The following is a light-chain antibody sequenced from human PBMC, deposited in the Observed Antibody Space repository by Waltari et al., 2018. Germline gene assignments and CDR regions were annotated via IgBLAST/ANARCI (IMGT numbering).Light chain of an antibody. CDR2: LGS. CDR3: MQALQTPRT. V-gene: IGKV2-28*01. CDR1: QSLLHSNGYNY. Sequence: IVMTQSPLSLPVTPGEPASISCRSSQSLLHSNGYNYLDWYLPKRGQSPPLLIYLGSNRASGVPDRFSGSGSGTDFTLKISRVEAEDVEVYYCMQALQTPRTFGQGTKVEIK. J-gene: IGKJ1*01.